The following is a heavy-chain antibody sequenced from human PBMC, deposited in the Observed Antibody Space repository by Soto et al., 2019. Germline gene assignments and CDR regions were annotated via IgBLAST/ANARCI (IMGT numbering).Heavy chain of an antibody. CDR2: ISAYNGDT. CDR1: GYTFTTYG. J-gene: IGHJ6*02. CDR3: ATDRSAAAGELVPAATYYYGMDV. Sequence: ASVKVSCKASGYTFTTYGISWVRQAPGQGLEWMGWISAYNGDTNYAQNLQGRVTMTTDTSTTTAYMELSSLRSEDTAMYYCATDRSAAAGELVPAATYYYGMDVWG. D-gene: IGHD2-2*01. V-gene: IGHV1-18*01.